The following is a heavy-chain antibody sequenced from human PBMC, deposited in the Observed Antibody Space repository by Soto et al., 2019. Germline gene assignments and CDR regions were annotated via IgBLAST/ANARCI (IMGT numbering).Heavy chain of an antibody. CDR1: GFTFSSYA. CDR2: ISGSGGTI. Sequence: VGSLRLSCAASGFTFSSYAMSWVRRAPGKGLEWVSDISGSGGTIYYADSVKGRFTISRDNAKNSLYLQMNSLRAEDTAVYYCARDLLNILTGPEDYMDVWGKGTTVTVS. CDR3: ARDLLNILTGPEDYMDV. V-gene: IGHV3-48*04. J-gene: IGHJ6*03. D-gene: IGHD3-9*01.